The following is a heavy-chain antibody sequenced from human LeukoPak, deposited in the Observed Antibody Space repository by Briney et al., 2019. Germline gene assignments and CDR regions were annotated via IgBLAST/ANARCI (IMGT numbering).Heavy chain of an antibody. D-gene: IGHD1-26*01. Sequence: GGSLRLSCAASGFTFSSYAMSWVRQAPGKGLEWVSAISGSGGSTYYADSVKGRFTISRDNSKNTLYLQMNSLRAEDTAVYYCAKDEYSGSLPRDFDYWGQGTLVTVSS. J-gene: IGHJ4*02. V-gene: IGHV3-23*01. CDR1: GFTFSSYA. CDR2: ISGSGGST. CDR3: AKDEYSGSLPRDFDY.